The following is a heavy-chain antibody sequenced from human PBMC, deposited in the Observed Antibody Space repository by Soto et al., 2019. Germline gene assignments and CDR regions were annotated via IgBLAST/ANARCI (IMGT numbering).Heavy chain of an antibody. CDR3: ARQDGSALYYFDY. V-gene: IGHV5-51*01. D-gene: IGHD6-19*01. Sequence: ESLKISCKGSGYTFTSYWIAWVRQMPGKGLEWMGIIYPGDSDTRYSPSFQGQVSISADKSISTAYLQWSSLKASDTAMYYCARQDGSALYYFDYWGQGTLVTVSS. J-gene: IGHJ4*02. CDR2: IYPGDSDT. CDR1: GYTFTSYW.